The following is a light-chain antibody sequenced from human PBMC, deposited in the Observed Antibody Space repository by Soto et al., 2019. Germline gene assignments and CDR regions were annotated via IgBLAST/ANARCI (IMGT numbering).Light chain of an antibody. CDR1: QSISSW. V-gene: IGKV1-5*01. CDR3: QQYNSYSPTWT. J-gene: IGKJ1*01. CDR2: DAS. Sequence: DIQMTQSPSTLSAYVGGRVTITCRASQSISSWLAWYQQKPGKAPKLLIYDASSLESGVPSRFSGSGSGTEFTLTISSLQPDDFATYYCQQYNSYSPTWTFGQGTKVDIK.